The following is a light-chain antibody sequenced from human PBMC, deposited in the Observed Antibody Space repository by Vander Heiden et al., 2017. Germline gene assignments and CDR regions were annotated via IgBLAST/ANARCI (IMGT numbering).Light chain of an antibody. J-gene: IGLJ1*01. CDR1: RSNIGAYA. Sequence: QSMLTQPPSVSGAPGPRVSISCSGSRSNIGAYASNWHQHPPGTAPNLLIHGDNQRPSGVPDRSAGSKAGTSASLAISGLQSEDEADYYCAAWDAGLNGYVFGTGTKVTVL. CDR2: GDN. CDR3: AAWDAGLNGYV. V-gene: IGLV1-44*01.